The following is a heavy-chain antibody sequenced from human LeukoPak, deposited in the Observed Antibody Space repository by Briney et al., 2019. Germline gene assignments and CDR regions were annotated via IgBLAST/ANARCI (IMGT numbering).Heavy chain of an antibody. D-gene: IGHD3-3*01. CDR1: GGSFSGYY. CDR2: INHSGST. Sequence: PSETLSLTCVVYGGSFSGYYWSWIRQPPGKGLEWIGEINHSGSTNYNPSLKSRVTISVDTSKNQFSLKLSSVTAADTAVYYCARRHYDFWSGSPQPYDYWGQGTLVTVSS. J-gene: IGHJ4*02. CDR3: ARRHYDFWSGSPQPYDY. V-gene: IGHV4-34*01.